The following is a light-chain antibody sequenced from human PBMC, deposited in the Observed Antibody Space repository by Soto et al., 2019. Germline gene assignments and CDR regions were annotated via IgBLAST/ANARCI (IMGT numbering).Light chain of an antibody. CDR2: DAS. Sequence: EIVLTQSPATLSLSPGERATLSCRASQSVSTYLAWYQQKPGQAPRLLIYDASNRATDIPTRFSGSGSGTDFTLTISSLEREDFAVYYCQHRSNWSWTFGQWTKVEIK. CDR3: QHRSNWSWT. CDR1: QSVSTY. V-gene: IGKV3-11*01. J-gene: IGKJ1*01.